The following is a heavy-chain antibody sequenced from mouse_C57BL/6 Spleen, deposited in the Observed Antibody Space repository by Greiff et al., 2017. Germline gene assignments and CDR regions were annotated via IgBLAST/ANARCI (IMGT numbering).Heavy chain of an antibody. Sequence: QVQLQQPGAELVKPGASVKLSCKASGYTFTSYWMQWVKQRPGQGLEWIGEIDPSDSYTNYNQKFKGKATLTVDTSSSTAYMQLSSLTSEDSAVYYCARSGGLLRYFDVWGTGTTVTVSS. CDR3: ARSGGLLRYFDV. CDR2: IDPSDSYT. CDR1: GYTFTSYW. V-gene: IGHV1-50*01. D-gene: IGHD2-3*01. J-gene: IGHJ1*03.